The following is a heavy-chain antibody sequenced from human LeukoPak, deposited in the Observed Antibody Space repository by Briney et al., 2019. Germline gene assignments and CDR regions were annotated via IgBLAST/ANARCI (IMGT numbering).Heavy chain of an antibody. Sequence: GGSLRLSCAASGFTFSSYGMHWVRQAPGKGLEWVAVISYDRSNKYYADSVKGRFTISTDNSKNTLYLQMNSLRAEDTAVYYCARDSSSWPSCYYYMDVWGKGTTVTISS. J-gene: IGHJ6*03. V-gene: IGHV3-30*03. CDR2: ISYDRSNK. D-gene: IGHD6-13*01. CDR1: GFTFSSYG. CDR3: ARDSSSWPSCYYYMDV.